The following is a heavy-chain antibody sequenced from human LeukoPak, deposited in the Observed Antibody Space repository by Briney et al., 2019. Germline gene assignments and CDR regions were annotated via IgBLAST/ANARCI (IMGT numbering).Heavy chain of an antibody. D-gene: IGHD3-22*01. CDR1: TSTFSAYW. CDR3: ARSFGYYDSSGYYLFDY. CDR2: IKQDGSEK. Sequence: GGSLRLSCAASTSTFSAYWMSWVRQAPGKGLEWVANIKQDGSEKYYVDSVKGRFTISRDNAKNSLYLQMNSLRAEDTAVYYCARSFGYYDSSGYYLFDYWGQGTLVTVSS. J-gene: IGHJ4*02. V-gene: IGHV3-7*01.